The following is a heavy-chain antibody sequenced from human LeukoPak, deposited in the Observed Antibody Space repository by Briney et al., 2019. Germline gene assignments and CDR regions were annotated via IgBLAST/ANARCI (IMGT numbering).Heavy chain of an antibody. CDR1: GFTFSSYW. V-gene: IGHV3-7*01. CDR2: IKQDGSEK. CDR3: AKDAAVGSSGYYYVPPLYYFHY. J-gene: IGHJ4*02. D-gene: IGHD3-22*01. Sequence: GGSLRLSCAASGFTFSSYWMSWVRQAPGKGLEWVANIKQDGSEKYYVDSVKGRFTISRDNAKNSLYLQMNSLRAEDTAVYYCAKDAAVGSSGYYYVPPLYYFHYWGQGTLVTVSS.